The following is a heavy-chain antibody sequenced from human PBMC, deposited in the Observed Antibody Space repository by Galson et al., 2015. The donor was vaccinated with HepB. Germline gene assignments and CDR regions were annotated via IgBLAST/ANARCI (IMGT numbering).Heavy chain of an antibody. D-gene: IGHD2-21*01. CDR3: AKEAIHLWPLYYFDS. CDR1: GFTFSNYG. V-gene: IGHV3-30*18. J-gene: IGHJ4*02. Sequence: SLRLSCAASGFTFSNYGMHWVRQAPGKGLEWVAVISYDERNKDYADSVKGRFTISRDNSKNTRYLQMNSLRAEDTAVYYCAKEAIHLWPLYYFDSWGQGTLVTVSS. CDR2: ISYDERNK.